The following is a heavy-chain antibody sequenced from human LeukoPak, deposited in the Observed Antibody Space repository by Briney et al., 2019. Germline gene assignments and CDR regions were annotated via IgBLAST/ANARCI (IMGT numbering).Heavy chain of an antibody. J-gene: IGHJ4*02. Sequence: SETLSLTCTVSGGSISSGSYYWGWIRQPPGKGLEWIGSIYHSGSTYYNPSLKSRVTISVDTSKNQFSLKLSSVTAADTAVYYCARLLPGGYDILTGYYFDYWGQGTLVTVSS. D-gene: IGHD3-9*01. CDR1: GGSISSGSYY. V-gene: IGHV4-39*07. CDR3: ARLLPGGYDILTGYYFDY. CDR2: IYHSGST.